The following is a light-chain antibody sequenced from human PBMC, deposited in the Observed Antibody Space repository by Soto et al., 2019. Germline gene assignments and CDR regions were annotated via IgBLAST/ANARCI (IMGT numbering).Light chain of an antibody. CDR1: QSISSD. Sequence: DVQMTQSPSSLSASVGDRVTITCRASQSISSDLNWYQQKPGKAPKLLIYAASSLQSGVPSRFSGSRPGTDFTLTISSLQPEDFATYYCQQSYSTPFTLGPGTKVDI. CDR3: QQSYSTPFT. V-gene: IGKV1-39*01. CDR2: AAS. J-gene: IGKJ3*01.